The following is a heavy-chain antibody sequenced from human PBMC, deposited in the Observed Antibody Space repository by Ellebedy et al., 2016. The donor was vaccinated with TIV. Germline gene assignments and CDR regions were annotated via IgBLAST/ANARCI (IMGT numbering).Heavy chain of an antibody. D-gene: IGHD6-6*01. CDR1: DGSISSYY. CDR3: ARSTARRDGFDI. J-gene: IGHJ3*02. Sequence: MPGGSLRLSCTVSDGSISSYYWNWIRQPAGKGLEWIGRIYNSDTTNYNPSLKSRVTLSVDMSNNQFSLRLTSVTAADTAVYYCARSTARRDGFDIWGQGAMVIVSS. V-gene: IGHV4-4*07. CDR2: IYNSDTT.